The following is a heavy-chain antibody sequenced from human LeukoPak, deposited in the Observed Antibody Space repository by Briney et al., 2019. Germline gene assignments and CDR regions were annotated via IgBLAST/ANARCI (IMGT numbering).Heavy chain of an antibody. Sequence: SETLSLTCAVSGYSISSGYYWGWTRERPGKGLEWIGSIYHSGSTYYNPSLKSRVTISVDTSKNQFSLKLSSVTAADTAVYYCAVTIVVVPAASTYYFDYWGQGTLVTVSS. CDR2: IYHSGST. CDR1: GYSISSGYY. J-gene: IGHJ4*02. V-gene: IGHV4-38-2*01. CDR3: AVTIVVVPAASTYYFDY. D-gene: IGHD2-2*01.